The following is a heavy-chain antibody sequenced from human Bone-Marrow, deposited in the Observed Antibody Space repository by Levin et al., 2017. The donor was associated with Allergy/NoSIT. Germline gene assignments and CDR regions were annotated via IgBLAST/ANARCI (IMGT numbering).Heavy chain of an antibody. J-gene: IGHJ5*01. CDR3: AKEGMSDYDDNEVVFWENSFDS. V-gene: IGHV3-23*01. Sequence: LSLTCAASGFIFSSSVMSWVRQAPGKGLEWVSLISGSGNTTHYTDSVKGRFTISRDNSKNTLYLEMNSLRAEDTAVYYCAKEGMSDYDDNEVVFWENSFDSWGQGTLVTVSS. CDR2: ISGSGNTT. CDR1: GFIFSSSV. D-gene: IGHD4-17*01.